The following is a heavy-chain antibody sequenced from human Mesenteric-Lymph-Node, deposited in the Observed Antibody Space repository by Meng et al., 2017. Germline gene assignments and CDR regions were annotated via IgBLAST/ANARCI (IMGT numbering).Heavy chain of an antibody. CDR1: GFTFSSYE. CDR3: ARWLEGTAGRWFDP. J-gene: IGHJ5*02. D-gene: IGHD1-7*01. CDR2: ISGSTTYI. Sequence: GGSLRLSCAASGFTFSSYEMNWVRQAPGKGLEWVASISGSTTYIYYADSVKGRLTISRDNAKNSLFLQMNSLRAEDTAVYYCARWLEGTAGRWFDPWGQGTLVTVSS. V-gene: IGHV3-21*01.